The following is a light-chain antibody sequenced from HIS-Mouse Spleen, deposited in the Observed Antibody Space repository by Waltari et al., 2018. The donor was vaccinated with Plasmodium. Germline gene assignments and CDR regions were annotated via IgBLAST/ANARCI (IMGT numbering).Light chain of an antibody. V-gene: IGKV3-20*01. J-gene: IGKJ1*01. CDR1: QRVSSIY. Sequence: EIVLTQSPGTLSLSPGERATLSCRAIQRVSSIYLAWYQQKPGQAPRLLIYGASSRATGIPDRFSGSGSGTDFTLTISRLEPEDFAVYYCQQYGSSGTFGQGTKVEIK. CDR2: GAS. CDR3: QQYGSSGT.